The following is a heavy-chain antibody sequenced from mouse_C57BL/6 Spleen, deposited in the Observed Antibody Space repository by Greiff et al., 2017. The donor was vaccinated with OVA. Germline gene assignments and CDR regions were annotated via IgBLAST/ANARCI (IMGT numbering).Heavy chain of an antibody. CDR1: GYTFTSYW. CDR2: IAPSDSYT. CDR3: ASGYYGSSPFAY. J-gene: IGHJ3*01. V-gene: IGHV1-50*01. D-gene: IGHD1-1*01. Sequence: VQLQQPGAELVKPGASVKLSCKASGYTFTSYWMQWVKQRPGQGLEWIGEIAPSDSYTNYNQKFKGQAKLTVDTYSSTAYMQLSSLTSEDSAVYYCASGYYGSSPFAYWGQGTLVTVSA.